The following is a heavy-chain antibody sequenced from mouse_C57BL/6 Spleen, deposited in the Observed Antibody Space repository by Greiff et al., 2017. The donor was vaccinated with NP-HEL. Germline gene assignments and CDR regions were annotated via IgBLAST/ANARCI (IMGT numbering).Heavy chain of an antibody. Sequence: EVQGVESGGDLVKPGGSLKLSCAASGFTFSSYGMSWVRQTPDKRLEWVATISSGGSYTYYPDSVKGRFTISRDNAKNTRYLQMSSLKSEDTAMYYCARDYYGSSPFAYWGQGTLVTVSA. CDR2: ISSGGSYT. CDR1: GFTFSSYG. J-gene: IGHJ3*01. CDR3: ARDYYGSSPFAY. D-gene: IGHD1-1*01. V-gene: IGHV5-6*01.